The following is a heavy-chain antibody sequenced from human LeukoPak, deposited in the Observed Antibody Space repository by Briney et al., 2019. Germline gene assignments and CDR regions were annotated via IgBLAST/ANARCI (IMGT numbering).Heavy chain of an antibody. CDR2: IIPMFDIA. J-gene: IGHJ4*02. CDR3: AAAKDPIVVVPAATHGVFRY. V-gene: IGHV1-69*04. Sequence: SVKVSCKASGGTFSSYAIDWVRQAPGQGLEWMGRIIPMFDIANYAQKLKGRVTITADKSTSTVYMDLSSLRSEDTALYYCAAAKDPIVVVPAATHGVFRYWGQGTLVTVSS. D-gene: IGHD2-2*01. CDR1: GGTFSSYA.